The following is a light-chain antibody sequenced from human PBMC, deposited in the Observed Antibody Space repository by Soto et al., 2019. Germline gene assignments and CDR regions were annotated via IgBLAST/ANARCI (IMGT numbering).Light chain of an antibody. V-gene: IGKV3-20*01. J-gene: IGKJ1*01. CDR2: GTS. Sequence: EIVLTQSPDTLSLSPGERATLSCRASQGVSSSYLAWYQQTPGHAPRLLIYGTSNRATGIPDRFSGSGTGTDFTLTISRLEPEDFPVYYGQQYGNSRWTFGQGTKVEI. CDR3: QQYGNSRWT. CDR1: QGVSSSY.